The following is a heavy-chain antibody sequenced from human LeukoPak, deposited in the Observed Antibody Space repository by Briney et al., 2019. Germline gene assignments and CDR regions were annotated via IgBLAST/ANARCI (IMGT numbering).Heavy chain of an antibody. Sequence: GGSLRLSCAGSGFTFSSYAMSWVRQAPGKGLEWVSSISAGGSSTYYTGSVKGRFTISRDNAKNSLYLQMNSLRAEDTAVYYCARERGSGGIDYWGQGTLVTVSS. CDR2: ISAGGSST. D-gene: IGHD2-15*01. V-gene: IGHV3-23*01. CDR3: ARERGSGGIDY. CDR1: GFTFSSYA. J-gene: IGHJ4*02.